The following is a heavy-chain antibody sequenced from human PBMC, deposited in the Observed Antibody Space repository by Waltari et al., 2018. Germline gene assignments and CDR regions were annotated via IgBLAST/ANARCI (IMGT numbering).Heavy chain of an antibody. Sequence: EVQLIESGGNLIEPGGSLRLACLAYGFDVGTFNMNWVRQAPGKGLEWIAYITTTSRIISYADSVRGRFTISRDNAKDSLYLQMNSLRPEDTAVYHCVRDHRHGFDVWGQGTMVTVSS. CDR2: ITTTSRII. CDR3: VRDHRHGFDV. J-gene: IGHJ3*01. CDR1: GFDVGTFN. V-gene: IGHV3-48*01.